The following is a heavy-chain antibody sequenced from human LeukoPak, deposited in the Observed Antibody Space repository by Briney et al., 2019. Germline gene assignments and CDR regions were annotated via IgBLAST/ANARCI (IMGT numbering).Heavy chain of an antibody. CDR3: AREIVGTIKSYFDY. CDR2: IRQDGDLK. Sequence: GGSLRLSCAASGFTVSSNYMSWVRQAPGKGLEWVANIRQDGDLKHYMDSVRGRFTISRDNAENSLYLQMNSLRAEDTAIYYCAREIVGTIKSYFDYWGQGTLVTASS. V-gene: IGHV3-7*01. CDR1: GFTVSSNY. D-gene: IGHD1-26*01. J-gene: IGHJ4*02.